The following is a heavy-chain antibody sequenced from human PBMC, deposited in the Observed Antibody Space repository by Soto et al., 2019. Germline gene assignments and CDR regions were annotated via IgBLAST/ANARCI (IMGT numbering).Heavy chain of an antibody. CDR1: GYTFTSYG. CDR3: ARGRYGDY. CDR2: ISAHNGNT. J-gene: IGHJ4*02. D-gene: IGHD1-1*01. Sequence: QVHLVQSGAEVKKPGASVKVSCKGSGYTFTSYGITWVRQAPGQGLEWMGWISAHNGNTDYAQKLQGRVTVTRDTSTSTAYMELRSLASDDTAVYYCARGRYGDYWGQGALVTVSS. V-gene: IGHV1-18*01.